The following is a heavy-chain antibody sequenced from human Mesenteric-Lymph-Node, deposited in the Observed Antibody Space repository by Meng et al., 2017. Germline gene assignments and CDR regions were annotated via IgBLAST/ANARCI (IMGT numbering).Heavy chain of an antibody. Sequence: GESLKISCAASGFTVSSNYISWVRQAPGKGLEWVSAISGSGGSTYYADSVTGRFTISINNSKNTLYLQMNSLRAEDTAVYYCAKCSSGWPPCYFDYWGQGTLVTVSS. CDR3: AKCSSGWPPCYFDY. D-gene: IGHD6-19*01. CDR2: ISGSGGST. J-gene: IGHJ4*02. CDR1: GFTVSSNY. V-gene: IGHV3-23*01.